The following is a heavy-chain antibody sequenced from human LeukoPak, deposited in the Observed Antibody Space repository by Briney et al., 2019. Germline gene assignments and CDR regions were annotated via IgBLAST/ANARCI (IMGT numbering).Heavy chain of an antibody. CDR2: INHSGST. CDR3: ARKGGGQLVNTRRWFDP. J-gene: IGHJ5*02. Sequence: SETLSLTCGVYGGSFSGYYWTWIRQPPGKGLEWIGEINHSGSTNYSPSLKSRVTISVDTSKNRFSLKLTSVTAADTAVYYCARKGGGQLVNTRRWFDPWGQGTLVTVSS. D-gene: IGHD6-13*01. V-gene: IGHV4-34*01. CDR1: GGSFSGYY.